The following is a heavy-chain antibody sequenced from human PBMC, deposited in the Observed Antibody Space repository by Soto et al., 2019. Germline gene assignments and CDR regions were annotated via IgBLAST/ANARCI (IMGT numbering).Heavy chain of an antibody. J-gene: IGHJ4*02. V-gene: IGHV3-23*01. CDR3: AKDKMEQWLVGGYFDY. CDR2: IIDDGGRA. Sequence: GGSLRLSCSASGFTFNRYAMSWVRQAPGKGLEWVSAIIDDGGRAYYADSVKGRFTISRDNSKNTLSLQMNSLRAEDTAVYYCAKDKMEQWLVGGYFDYWGQGTQVTVSS. CDR1: GFTFNRYA. D-gene: IGHD6-19*01.